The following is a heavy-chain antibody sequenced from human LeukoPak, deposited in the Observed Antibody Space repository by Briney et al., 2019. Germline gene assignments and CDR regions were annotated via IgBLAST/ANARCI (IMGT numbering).Heavy chain of an antibody. CDR1: GFTFSSYW. D-gene: IGHD3-10*01. Sequence: GGSLRLSCAASGFTFSSYWMSWVRQAPGKGLEWVANIKQDGSEKYYVDSVKGRFTISRDNAKNSLYLQMNSLRAEDTAVYYCARDRYYGPGSAGRYFDYWGQGTLVTVSS. CDR2: IKQDGSEK. V-gene: IGHV3-7*01. CDR3: ARDRYYGPGSAGRYFDY. J-gene: IGHJ4*02.